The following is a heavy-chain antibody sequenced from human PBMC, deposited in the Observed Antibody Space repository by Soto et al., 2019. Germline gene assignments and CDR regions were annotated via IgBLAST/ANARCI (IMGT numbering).Heavy chain of an antibody. CDR2: ISGSGDST. Sequence: GGSLRLSCAASGFTFSSYSVSWVRQAPGKGLEWVSVISGSGDSTYYADSVKGRFTISRDNSKNTLSLQMKSLRAEDTAVYYCARRYCSSAICYHFDFWGQGTLVTVS. D-gene: IGHD2-2*01. J-gene: IGHJ4*02. V-gene: IGHV3-23*01. CDR3: ARRYCSSAICYHFDF. CDR1: GFTFSSYS.